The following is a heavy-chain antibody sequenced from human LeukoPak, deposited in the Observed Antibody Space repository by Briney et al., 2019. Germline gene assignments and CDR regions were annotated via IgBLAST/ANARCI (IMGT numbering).Heavy chain of an antibody. CDR2: VYYTGVT. V-gene: IGHV4-39*01. J-gene: IGHJ4*02. CDR3: AGTPPLSSGFDY. D-gene: IGHD3-22*01. CDR1: GDSVITPAYY. Sequence: SETLSLTCAVTGDSVITPAYYWGWIRQPPGKGLEWIGSVYYTGVTLYDAYFQSRVTISMDMSKNQFSLKLSSVTAADTAVYYCAGTPPLSSGFDYWGQGTLVTVSS.